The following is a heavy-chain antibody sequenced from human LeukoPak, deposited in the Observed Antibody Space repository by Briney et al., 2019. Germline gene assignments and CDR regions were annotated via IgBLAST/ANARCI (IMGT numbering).Heavy chain of an antibody. D-gene: IGHD3-22*01. CDR2: IYPGDSDT. CDR1: GYSFTSYW. J-gene: IGHJ5*02. V-gene: IGHV5-51*01. CDR3: ARHGDSSGYSYNWFDP. Sequence: GESLKISCKGSGYSFTSYWIGWVRQMPGKGLEWMGIIYPGDSDTRYSPSFQGQVTISADKSISTAYLQWSSLKASDTAMYYCARHGDSSGYSYNWFDPWGQGTLVTVSS.